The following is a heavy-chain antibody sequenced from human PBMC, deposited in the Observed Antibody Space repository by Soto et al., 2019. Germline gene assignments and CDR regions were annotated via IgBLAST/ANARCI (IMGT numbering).Heavy chain of an antibody. D-gene: IGHD4-17*01. CDR1: GYTFTSYG. J-gene: IGHJ5*02. CDR3: AGDADEYGDPSGFDP. CDR2: ISAYNGNT. Sequence: GASVKVSCKAPGYTFTSYGISWVRQAPGQGLEWMGWISAYNGNTNYAQKLQGRVTMTTDTSTSTAYMELRSLRSDDTAVYYCAGDADEYGDPSGFDPWGQGTLVTVSS. V-gene: IGHV1-18*01.